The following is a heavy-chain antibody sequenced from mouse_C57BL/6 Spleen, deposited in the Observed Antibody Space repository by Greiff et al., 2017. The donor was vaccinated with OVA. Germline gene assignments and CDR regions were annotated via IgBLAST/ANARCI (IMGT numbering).Heavy chain of an antibody. CDR2: FYPGSGSI. D-gene: IGHD2-4*01. CDR1: GYTFTEYT. CDR3: ARHEESYDYEGVCFDY. J-gene: IGHJ2*01. Sequence: VKLMESGAELVKPGASVKLSCKASGYTFTEYTIHWVKQRSGQGLEWIGWFYPGSGSIKYNEKFKDKATLTADKSSSTVYMELSRLTSEDSAVYFCARHEESYDYEGVCFDYWGQGTTLTVSS. V-gene: IGHV1-62-2*01.